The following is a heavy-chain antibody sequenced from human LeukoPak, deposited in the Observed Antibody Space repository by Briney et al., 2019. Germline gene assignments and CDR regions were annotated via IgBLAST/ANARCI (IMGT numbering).Heavy chain of an antibody. Sequence: PGGSLRLSCAASGFTFSSYSMNWVRQAPGKGLEWVSSISSSSSYIYYADSVKGRFTISRDNARNSLFLQMNNLRDGDTAVYYCARGAGVGSYVPFDLWGPGTLVAVSS. J-gene: IGHJ4*02. CDR3: ARGAGVGSYVPFDL. CDR1: GFTFSSYS. V-gene: IGHV3-21*01. CDR2: ISSSSSYI. D-gene: IGHD3-16*01.